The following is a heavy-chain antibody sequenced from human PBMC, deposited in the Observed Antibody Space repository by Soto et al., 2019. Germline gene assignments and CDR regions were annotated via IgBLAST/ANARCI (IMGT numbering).Heavy chain of an antibody. Sequence: QVQLVESGGGVVQPGRSLRLSCAASGFTFSSYAMHWVRQAPGKGLEWVAVISYDGSNKYYADSVKGRFTISRDNSKNTLYLQMDSLRAEDTAVYYCARDRGNRAEYFQHWGQGTLVTVSS. CDR3: ARDRGNRAEYFQH. V-gene: IGHV3-30-3*01. J-gene: IGHJ1*01. CDR1: GFTFSSYA. CDR2: ISYDGSNK.